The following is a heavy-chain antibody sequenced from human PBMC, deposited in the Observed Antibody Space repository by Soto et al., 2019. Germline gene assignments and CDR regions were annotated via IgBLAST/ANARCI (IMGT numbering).Heavy chain of an antibody. Sequence: QVQLVESGGGVVQPGGSLRLSCAASRFSFSDYAMHWVRQAPGKGLEWVAVISNDGNRKYYADAVKGRFTISRDNSKDTRYLQMNGLRPEETAVFNRVRYLGGGTAAFDYWGQGAVVSVSS. J-gene: IGHJ4*02. CDR1: RFSFSDYA. D-gene: IGHD7-27*01. V-gene: IGHV3-30-3*01. CDR3: VRYLGGGTAAFDY. CDR2: ISNDGNRK.